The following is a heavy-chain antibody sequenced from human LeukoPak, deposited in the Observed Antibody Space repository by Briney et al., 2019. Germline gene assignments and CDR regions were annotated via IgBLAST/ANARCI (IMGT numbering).Heavy chain of an antibody. V-gene: IGHV1-2*06. Sequence: ASVKVFCKASGYTFTGYYMHWVRQAPGQGLEWMGRINPNSGGTNYAQKFQGRVTMTRDTSISTAYMELSRLRSDDTAVYYCARGRIGTNPSGYLTWGQGTLVTVSS. CDR2: INPNSGGT. CDR1: GYTFTGYY. D-gene: IGHD5-12*01. J-gene: IGHJ4*02. CDR3: ARGRIGTNPSGYLT.